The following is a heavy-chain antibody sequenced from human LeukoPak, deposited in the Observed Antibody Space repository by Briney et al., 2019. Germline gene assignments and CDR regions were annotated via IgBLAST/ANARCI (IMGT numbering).Heavy chain of an antibody. Sequence: PGGSLRLSCAGSGFTFSTYWMSWVRQAPGKGLEWVANIKQDGSEKNYVDSVKGRFTISRDNLENSLYLQMNSPRAEDTAVYYCARDAYCSGGSCYVYWGQGTLVTVSS. CDR2: IKQDGSEK. D-gene: IGHD2-15*01. J-gene: IGHJ4*02. CDR3: ARDAYCSGGSCYVY. V-gene: IGHV3-7*01. CDR1: GFTFSTYW.